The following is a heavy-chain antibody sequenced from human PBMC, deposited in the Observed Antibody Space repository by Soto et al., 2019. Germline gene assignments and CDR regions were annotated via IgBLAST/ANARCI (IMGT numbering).Heavy chain of an antibody. V-gene: IGHV1-8*01. D-gene: IGHD4-17*01. CDR3: VRVYGEIDY. CDR2: MNPKSGNA. CDR1: GYTFTNYD. Sequence: QVQLVQSGAEVEKPGASVKVSCKASGYTFTNYDINWVRQATGQGLEWMGWMNPKSGNAGYAQQFQCRVTMTRSTSISTAYMELSSLRSEDTAIYYCVRVYGEIDYWGQGTLVTVSS. J-gene: IGHJ4*02.